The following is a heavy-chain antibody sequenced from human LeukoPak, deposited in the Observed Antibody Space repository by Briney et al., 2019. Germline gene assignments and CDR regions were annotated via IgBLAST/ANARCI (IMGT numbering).Heavy chain of an antibody. D-gene: IGHD5-18*01. Sequence: SETLSATCTVSGGSISSYLLSWIRQPPGKGLEWIGYIYYSGSTNYNPSLKSRVTISVDTSKNQFSLKLSSVTAADTAVYYCASEYSYRSLDYWGQGTLVTVSS. CDR1: GGSISSYL. J-gene: IGHJ4*02. CDR2: IYYSGST. V-gene: IGHV4-59*01. CDR3: ASEYSYRSLDY.